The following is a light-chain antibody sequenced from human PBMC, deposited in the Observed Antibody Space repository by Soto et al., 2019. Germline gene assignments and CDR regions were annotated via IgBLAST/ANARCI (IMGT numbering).Light chain of an antibody. CDR1: QSVSSSY. V-gene: IGKV3-20*01. CDR2: CAS. Sequence: EIVLTQSPGTLSLSPGERATLACRASQSVSSSYLAWYQQKPGQAPRLLIYCASSRATGIPDRFSGSGSGTDFTLTISRLETEDFAVYYCQQYGSSPRTFGQRTKLEIK. CDR3: QQYGSSPRT. J-gene: IGKJ2*01.